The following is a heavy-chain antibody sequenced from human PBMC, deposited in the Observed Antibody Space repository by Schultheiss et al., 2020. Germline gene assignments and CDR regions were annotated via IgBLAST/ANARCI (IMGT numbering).Heavy chain of an antibody. D-gene: IGHD3-10*01. CDR3: ARLLWFGANWFDP. CDR2: LYSGGSTI. CDR1: GFTVTNNY. Sequence: GGSLRLSCAASGFTVTNNYMSWVRQAPGKGLEWVSILYSGGSTIYYADSVKGRFTISRDNAKKSLYLQMNSLRAEDTAVYYCARLLWFGANWFDPWGQGTLVTVSS. J-gene: IGHJ5*02. V-gene: IGHV3-11*04.